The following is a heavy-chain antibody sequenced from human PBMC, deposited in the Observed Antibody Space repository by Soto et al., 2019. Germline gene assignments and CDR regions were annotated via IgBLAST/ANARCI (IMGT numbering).Heavy chain of an antibody. D-gene: IGHD3-22*01. CDR3: AKIPYFYDSRDAVDI. Sequence: EVQLLESGGGLVQPGGSLRLSCAASGFTYAMSWVRQAPGKGLEWVSTLTGGGDNTYYADSVKGRFTVSRDMSKNTLYRQMNSLRAEDTALYYCAKIPYFYDSRDAVDIWGQGTMVTVSS. CDR1: GFTYA. J-gene: IGHJ3*02. CDR2: LTGGGDNT. V-gene: IGHV3-23*01.